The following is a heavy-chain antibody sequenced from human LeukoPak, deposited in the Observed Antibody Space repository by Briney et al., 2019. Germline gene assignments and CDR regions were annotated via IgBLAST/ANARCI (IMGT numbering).Heavy chain of an antibody. CDR2: IIPILGIA. V-gene: IGHV1-69*04. CDR1: GYTFTSYD. D-gene: IGHD3-22*01. J-gene: IGHJ4*02. Sequence: GASVKVSCKASGYTFTSYDISWVRQAPGQGLEWMGRIIPILGIANYAQKFQGRVTITADKSTSTAYMELSSLRSEDTAVYYCARLRTYYYDSSGFLPEEPDDYWGQGTLVTVSS. CDR3: ARLRTYYYDSSGFLPEEPDDY.